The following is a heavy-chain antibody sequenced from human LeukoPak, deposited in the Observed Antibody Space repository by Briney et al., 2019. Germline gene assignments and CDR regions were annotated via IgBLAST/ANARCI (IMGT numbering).Heavy chain of an antibody. V-gene: IGHV3-74*01. Sequence: GGSLRLSCAASGFTFKLYWMHWVRQVPGKAPVWVSRINDDGSDTRYADSVKGRFTISRDDATNMVFLQMNSLRPEDTAIYYCIGGGPSTWSWGQGTLVTVSS. CDR1: GFTFKLYW. J-gene: IGHJ5*02. CDR2: INDDGSDT. CDR3: IGGGPSTWS. D-gene: IGHD2-15*01.